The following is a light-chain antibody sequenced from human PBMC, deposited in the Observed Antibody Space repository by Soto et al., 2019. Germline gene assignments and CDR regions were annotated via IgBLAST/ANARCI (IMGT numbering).Light chain of an antibody. V-gene: IGLV3-25*03. J-gene: IGLJ1*01. Sequence: SYELTQPPSVSVSPGQTATITCSGDALPKQYAYWYQQKPGQAPVLLIYKDTERPSGIPERFSGSTSGTTVTLTISGAQAEDEADYYCQSVDSSGTSFDVFGAGTKLTVL. CDR1: ALPKQY. CDR2: KDT. CDR3: QSVDSSGTSFDV.